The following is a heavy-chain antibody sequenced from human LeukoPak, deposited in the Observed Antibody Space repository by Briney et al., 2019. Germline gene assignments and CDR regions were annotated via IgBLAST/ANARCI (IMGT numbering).Heavy chain of an antibody. CDR1: GFTFSSYA. J-gene: IGHJ5*02. CDR2: ISGSDGGT. D-gene: IGHD5-18*01. CDR3: AKGYTFGPNWFDP. V-gene: IGHV3-23*01. Sequence: GGSLRFSCAASGFTFSSYAMSWVRQAPGKGLEWVSAISGSDGGTYYADSVKGRFTISRDNSKNMLSLQMNTLRAEDTAIYYCAKGYTFGPNWFDPWGQGTLVTVSS.